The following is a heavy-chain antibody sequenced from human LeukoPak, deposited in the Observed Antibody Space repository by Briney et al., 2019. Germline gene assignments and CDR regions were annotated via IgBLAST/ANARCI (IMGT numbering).Heavy chain of an antibody. D-gene: IGHD3-22*01. CDR2: INPNSGGT. CDR3: AREKRYYYDSREGLTFGY. J-gene: IGHJ4*02. Sequence: GASVKVSCKASGYTFTGYYMHWVRQAPGQGLEWMGWINPNSGGTNYAQKFQGRVTMTRDTSISTAYMELSRLRSDDTAVYYCAREKRYYYDSREGLTFGYWGQGTLVTVSS. V-gene: IGHV1-2*02. CDR1: GYTFTGYY.